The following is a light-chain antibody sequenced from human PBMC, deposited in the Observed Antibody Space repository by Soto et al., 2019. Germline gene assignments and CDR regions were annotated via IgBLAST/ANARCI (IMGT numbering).Light chain of an antibody. J-gene: IGLJ1*01. V-gene: IGLV1-40*01. CDR3: QSYDSSLSGSNG. Sequence: QSVLRQPPSVSGVPGQRVTISCTGSSSNIGAGYDVHWYQQLPGTAPKLPIYGNSNRPSGVPDRFSGSKSGTSASLAITGLQAEDEADYYCQSYDSSLSGSNGFGSGTKVTVL. CDR1: SSNIGAGYD. CDR2: GNS.